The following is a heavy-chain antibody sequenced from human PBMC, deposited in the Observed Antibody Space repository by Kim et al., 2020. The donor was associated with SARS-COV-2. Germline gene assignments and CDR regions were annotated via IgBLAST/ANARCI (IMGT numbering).Heavy chain of an antibody. CDR3: ARAPAGSGDGGNRYFDL. Sequence: SETLSLTCAVYSGSFSGYYWTWIRQTPGKGLEWIGEINHSGATKYNPSLMSRVAISVDTSKNQFSLKLSSVTAADTAVYSCARAPAGSGDGGNRYFDLWG. CDR2: INHSGAT. J-gene: IGHJ2*01. D-gene: IGHD2-21*01. V-gene: IGHV4-34*01. CDR1: SGSFSGYY.